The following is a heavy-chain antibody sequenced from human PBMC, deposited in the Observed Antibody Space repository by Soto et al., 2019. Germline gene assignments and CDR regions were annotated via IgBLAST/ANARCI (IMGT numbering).Heavy chain of an antibody. CDR2: INQDGTEK. J-gene: IGHJ4*02. Sequence: GGSLRLSCATSGFTFSRYWMTWGRQVPGKGLEWVANINQDGTEKYYLASVKGRFTISRDNAKDSLDLQMNALSADDTAVYYCAKAPDGSGREYYCDYWGQGTLVTVSS. V-gene: IGHV3-7*01. CDR1: GFTFSRYW. D-gene: IGHD3-10*01. CDR3: AKAPDGSGREYYCDY.